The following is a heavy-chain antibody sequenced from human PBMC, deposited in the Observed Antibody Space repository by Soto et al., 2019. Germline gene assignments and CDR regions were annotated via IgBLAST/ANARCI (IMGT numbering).Heavy chain of an antibody. CDR3: ARSTNDYGDRH. CDR1: GYTFTSYD. D-gene: IGHD4-17*01. J-gene: IGHJ4*02. V-gene: IGHV1-8*01. Sequence: QVQLVQSGAEVKKPGASVKVSCKASGYTFTSYDINWVRQATGQGLEWMGWMNPNSGNTGYAQKSQXXATMTRNTSISTAYMELSSLRSEDTAVYYCARSTNDYGDRHWGQGTLVTVSS. CDR2: MNPNSGNT.